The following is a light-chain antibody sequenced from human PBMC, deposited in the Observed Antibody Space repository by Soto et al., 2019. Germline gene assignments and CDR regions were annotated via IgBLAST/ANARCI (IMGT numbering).Light chain of an antibody. CDR1: RGISSN. CDR2: DAS. CDR3: LQRSNWPLT. J-gene: IGKJ4*01. Sequence: IVMTQSPATLSVSPGERATLSCRASRGISSNLAWYQQKPGQAPRLLIYDASTRATGIPARFSGSGSETHFTLTISSLEPEDFGLYYCLQRSNWPLTFGGGTKVDIK. V-gene: IGKV3-11*01.